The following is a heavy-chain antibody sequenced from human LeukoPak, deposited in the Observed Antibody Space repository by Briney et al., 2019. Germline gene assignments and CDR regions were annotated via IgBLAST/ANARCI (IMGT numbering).Heavy chain of an antibody. J-gene: IGHJ4*02. D-gene: IGHD6-19*01. CDR1: GFTFNFYA. V-gene: IGHV3-23*01. CDR2: ISGSGANT. Sequence: PGGSLRLSCAASGFTFNFYAMTWVRQAPGEGLEWVSGISGSGANTYYADSVKGRFTISRDKSKNTLYLQMNSLRAEDTAVYYCARFGDSSGWYDAASATDYWGQGTLVTVSS. CDR3: ARFGDSSGWYDAASATDY.